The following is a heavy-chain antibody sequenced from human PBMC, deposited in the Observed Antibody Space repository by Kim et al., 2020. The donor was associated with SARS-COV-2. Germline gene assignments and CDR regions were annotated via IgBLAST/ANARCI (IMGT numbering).Heavy chain of an antibody. CDR3: ARAGFSGAFDY. CDR2: IYYSGST. Sequence: SETLSLTCTVSGGSISSYYWSWIRQPPGKGLEWIGYIYYSGSTNYNPSLKSRVTISVDTSKNQFSLKLSSVTAADTAVYYCARAGFSGAFDYWGQGTLVT. J-gene: IGHJ4*02. D-gene: IGHD3-10*01. V-gene: IGHV4-59*01. CDR1: GGSISSYY.